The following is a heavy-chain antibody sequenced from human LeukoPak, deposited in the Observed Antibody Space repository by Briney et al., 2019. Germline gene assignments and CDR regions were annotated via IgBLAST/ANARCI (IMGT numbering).Heavy chain of an antibody. CDR3: AKSGGSYYPDYFDY. D-gene: IGHD1-26*01. CDR2: ITANGGRT. Sequence: GGSLRLSCVASGFTFSSYAMNWVRQAPGKGLEWVSTITANGGRTYYADSVKGRFTISRDNSKNTLYLQMNSLRAEDTAVYYCAKSGGSYYPDYFDYWGQGTLVTVSS. V-gene: IGHV3-23*01. CDR1: GFTFSSYA. J-gene: IGHJ4*02.